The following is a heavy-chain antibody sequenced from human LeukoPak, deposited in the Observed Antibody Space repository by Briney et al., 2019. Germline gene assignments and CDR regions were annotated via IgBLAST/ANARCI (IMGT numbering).Heavy chain of an antibody. CDR3: ARDPGFGATWVDY. CDR1: GGTFSSYA. D-gene: IGHD3-10*01. V-gene: IGHV1-69*04. J-gene: IGHJ4*02. CDR2: IIPILGIA. Sequence: SVKVSCKASGGTFSSYAISWVRQAPGQGLEWMGRIIPILGIANYAQKFQGRVTITADKSTSTAYMELSSLRSEDTAVYYCARDPGFGATWVDYWGQGTLVTVSS.